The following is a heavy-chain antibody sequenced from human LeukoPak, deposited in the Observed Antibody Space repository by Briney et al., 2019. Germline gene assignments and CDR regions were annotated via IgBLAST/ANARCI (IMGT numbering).Heavy chain of an antibody. CDR3: ARVGYYSSGPFSYFDY. CDR1: GFTFSNYA. J-gene: IGHJ4*02. V-gene: IGHV3-23*01. D-gene: IGHD3-10*01. CDR2: ISVSGDAT. Sequence: GGSLRLSCAASGFTFSNYAMSWVRQAPGKGLEWVSTISVSGDATHYADSVKGRFAISRDNSKNTVLLQMNSLRAEDTAVYYCARVGYYSSGPFSYFDYWGQGTLVTVSS.